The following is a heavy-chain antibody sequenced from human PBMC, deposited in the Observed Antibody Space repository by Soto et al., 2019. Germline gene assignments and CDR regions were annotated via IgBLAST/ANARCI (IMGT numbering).Heavy chain of an antibody. CDR3: AREVGHGWFDP. Sequence: EVQLVESGGGLVQPGGSLRLSCAASGFTVSSNYMSWVRQAPGKGLEWVSVIYSGGSTYYADSVMGRFTISRHNSKNTLYLQMNSLRAEDTAVYYCAREVGHGWFDPWGQGTLVTVSS. J-gene: IGHJ5*02. CDR2: IYSGGST. V-gene: IGHV3-53*04. CDR1: GFTVSSNY.